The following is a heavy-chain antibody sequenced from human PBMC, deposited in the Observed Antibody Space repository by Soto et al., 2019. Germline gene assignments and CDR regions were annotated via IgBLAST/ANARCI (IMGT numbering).Heavy chain of an antibody. J-gene: IGHJ4*02. CDR3: AKDRPNYYGSGGGYYKAGGDY. D-gene: IGHD3-10*01. CDR2: ISGNGANT. Sequence: EVQLLGSGGGLVQPGGSLRLSCAASGLTFSTYAMSWVRQAPGKGLEWVSSISGNGANTYYTDSVKGRFIISRDNSNNTLFLQMNSLSAEEPALYYCAKDRPNYYGSGGGYYKAGGDYWGQGTLVTVSS. CDR1: GLTFSTYA. V-gene: IGHV3-23*01.